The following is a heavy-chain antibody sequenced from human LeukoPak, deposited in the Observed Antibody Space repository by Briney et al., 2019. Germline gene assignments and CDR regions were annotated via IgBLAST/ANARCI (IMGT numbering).Heavy chain of an antibody. CDR1: GGTISSYY. Sequence: SETLSLTCTVSGGTISSYYWNWIRQPPGKGLEWIGYIHYSGSTKYNPSLKSRVTISVDTSKNQFSLRLSSVTAADTAVYYCARWYSSGWAFDYWGQGTLVTVSS. J-gene: IGHJ4*02. CDR3: ARWYSSGWAFDY. CDR2: IHYSGST. V-gene: IGHV4-59*08. D-gene: IGHD6-19*01.